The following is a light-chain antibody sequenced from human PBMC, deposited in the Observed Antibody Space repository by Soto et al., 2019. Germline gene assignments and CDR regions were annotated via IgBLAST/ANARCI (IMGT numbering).Light chain of an antibody. CDR1: NIGGRS. CDR2: DDR. V-gene: IGLV3-21*02. J-gene: IGLJ3*02. Sequence: SYELTQPPSVSVAPGQTARITCGGSNIGGRSVHWYQQKPGQAPILVVYDDRDRPSGIPERFSGSNSGNTATLTISRVEVGDEADYYCRVWDSSSDHWVFGGGTKLTVL. CDR3: RVWDSSSDHWV.